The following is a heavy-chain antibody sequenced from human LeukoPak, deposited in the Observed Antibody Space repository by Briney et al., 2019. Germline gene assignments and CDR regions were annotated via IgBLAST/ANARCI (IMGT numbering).Heavy chain of an antibody. V-gene: IGHV3-20*04. Sequence: PGGSLRLSCAATGFTFDDYGMNWVRQPPGKGLEWVSGISWNAPNRRYADSVKGRFPISRDSAKNSLYLQMNSLRAEDTALYYCARDKWGPDYWGQGTVVSVSS. D-gene: IGHD7-27*01. CDR1: GFTFDDYG. CDR3: ARDKWGPDY. J-gene: IGHJ4*02. CDR2: ISWNAPNR.